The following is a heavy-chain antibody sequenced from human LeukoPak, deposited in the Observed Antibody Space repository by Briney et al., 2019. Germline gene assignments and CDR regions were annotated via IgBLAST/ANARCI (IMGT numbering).Heavy chain of an antibody. D-gene: IGHD3-3*01. V-gene: IGHV4-59*01. J-gene: IGHJ6*02. CDR2: IYYSGST. CDR1: GGSISSYY. CDR3: ARVRTHSLWESVSVDFWKDYYYYGMDV. Sequence: PSETLSLTCTVSGGSISSYYWGWIRQPPGKGLEWIGYIYYSGSTNYNPSLKSRVTISVDTSKNQFSLKLSSVTAADTAVYYCARVRTHSLWESVSVDFWKDYYYYGMDVWGQGTTVTVSS.